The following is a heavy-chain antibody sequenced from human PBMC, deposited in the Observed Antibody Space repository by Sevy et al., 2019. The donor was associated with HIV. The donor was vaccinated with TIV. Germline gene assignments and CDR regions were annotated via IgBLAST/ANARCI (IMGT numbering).Heavy chain of an antibody. J-gene: IGHJ4*02. CDR1: GFTFNYHF. Sequence: GGSLRLSCAASGFTFNYHFMNWVRQVPGEGLEWVSYISSASSYINYSDSVKGRFTISRDNAKNLVFLEMNNLRPEDKAVYFCARGDYYGSLYYFDYWGQGTLVTVSS. V-gene: IGHV3-21*01. CDR3: ARGDYYGSLYYFDY. CDR2: ISSASSYI. D-gene: IGHD3-10*01.